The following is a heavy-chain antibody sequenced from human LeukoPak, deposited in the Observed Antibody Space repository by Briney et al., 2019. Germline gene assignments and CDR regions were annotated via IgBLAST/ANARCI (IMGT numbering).Heavy chain of an antibody. CDR2: ISGSGGST. CDR3: ATGGAIAAAGTGAFDI. Sequence: GGSLRLSCAASGFTFSSYAMSWVRQAPGKGLEWVSAISGSGGSTYYADSVKGRFTISRDNSKNTLYLQMNSLRAEDTAVYYCATGGAIAAAGTGAFDIWGQGTMVTVSS. CDR1: GFTFSSYA. J-gene: IGHJ3*02. V-gene: IGHV3-23*01. D-gene: IGHD6-13*01.